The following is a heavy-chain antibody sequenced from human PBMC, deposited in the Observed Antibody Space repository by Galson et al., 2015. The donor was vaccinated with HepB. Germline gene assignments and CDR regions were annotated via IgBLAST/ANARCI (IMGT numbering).Heavy chain of an antibody. V-gene: IGHV3-72*01. Sequence: SLRLSCAASGFTFSDHYMDWVRQAPGKGLEWVGRTRNKANSYTTEYAASVKGRFTISRDDSKNSLYLQMNSLKTEDTAVYYCARDALAVAGTGYYYYMDVWGKGTTVTVSS. CDR1: GFTFSDHY. CDR2: TRNKANSYTT. CDR3: ARDALAVAGTGYYYYMDV. D-gene: IGHD6-19*01. J-gene: IGHJ6*03.